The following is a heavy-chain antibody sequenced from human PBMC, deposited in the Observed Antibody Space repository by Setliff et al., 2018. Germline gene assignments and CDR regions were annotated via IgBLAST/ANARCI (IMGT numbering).Heavy chain of an antibody. Sequence: PSETLSLTCRVYGESFSNNYWSWIRQPPGKGLEWIGESNHSGNTTNHPSLKSRVTISVDTLYLQMNSLKTEDTAVYYCISLWLGYYGLDVWGQGTTVTVSS. D-gene: IGHD5-18*01. CDR1: GESFSNNY. CDR3: ISLWLGYYGLDV. CDR2: SNHSGNT. J-gene: IGHJ6*02. V-gene: IGHV4-34*03.